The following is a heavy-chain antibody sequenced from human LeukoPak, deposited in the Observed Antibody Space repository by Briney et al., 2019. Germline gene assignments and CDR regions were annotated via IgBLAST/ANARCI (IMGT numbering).Heavy chain of an antibody. Sequence: GGSLRLSCAASGFTFSSYAMSWVRQAPGKGLEWVSAISNSGGTTYYADSVKGRFTISRDNSKNTLYLQMNSLRVEDTAVYYCAKASTNWGKFYLDYWGQGTLVTVSS. CDR3: AKASTNWGKFYLDY. D-gene: IGHD7-27*01. CDR1: GFTFSSYA. J-gene: IGHJ4*02. CDR2: ISNSGGTT. V-gene: IGHV3-23*01.